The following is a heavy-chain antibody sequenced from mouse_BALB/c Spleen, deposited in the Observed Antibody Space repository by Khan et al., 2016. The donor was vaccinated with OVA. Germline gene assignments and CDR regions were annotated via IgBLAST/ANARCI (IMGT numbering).Heavy chain of an antibody. CDR2: ISTYYGDT. CDR1: GYTFTDFA. V-gene: IGHV1S137*01. Sequence: QVQLQQPGAELVRPGVSVKISCKGSGYTFTDFAMHWVKQSHAKSLEWIGVISTYYGDTNYNQNFKGKATMTVDKSSSTAYMELARLTSEDSAIYYCARRSCYYRFSYWGQGTLVTVSA. J-gene: IGHJ3*01. D-gene: IGHD2-3*01. CDR3: ARRSCYYRFSY.